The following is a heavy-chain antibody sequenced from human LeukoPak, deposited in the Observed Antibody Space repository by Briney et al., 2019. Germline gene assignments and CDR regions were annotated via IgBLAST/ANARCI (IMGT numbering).Heavy chain of an antibody. V-gene: IGHV3-48*04. Sequence: GGSLRLSCAASGFTFSSYSMNWVRQAPGKGLEWVSHISNSSSTIYYADSVKGRFTISRDNAKNSLYLQMNSLRAEDTAVYYCAELGITMIGGVWGKGTTVTISS. CDR3: AELGITMIGGV. D-gene: IGHD3-10*02. J-gene: IGHJ6*04. CDR2: ISNSSSTI. CDR1: GFTFSSYS.